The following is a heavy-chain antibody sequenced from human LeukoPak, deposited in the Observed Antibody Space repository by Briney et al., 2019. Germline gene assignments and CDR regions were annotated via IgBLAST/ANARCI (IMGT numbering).Heavy chain of an antibody. J-gene: IGHJ4*02. D-gene: IGHD4-17*01. V-gene: IGHV3-23*01. CDR3: AKGTRGDYARATVVPYYFDY. CDR2: ISGSGGST. Sequence: AGGSLRLSCAASGFTFSSYGMSWVRQAPGKGLEWVSAISGSGGSTYYADSVKGRFTISRDNSKNTLYLQMNSLRAEDTAVYYCAKGTRGDYARATVVPYYFDYWGQGTLVTVSS. CDR1: GFTFSSYG.